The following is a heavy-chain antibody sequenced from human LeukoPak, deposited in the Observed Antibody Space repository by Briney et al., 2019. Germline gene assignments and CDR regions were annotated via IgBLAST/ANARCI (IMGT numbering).Heavy chain of an antibody. CDR3: TRVMTTATTWAFDV. CDR2: INESGST. J-gene: IGHJ3*01. V-gene: IGHV4-34*01. D-gene: IGHD4-17*01. CDR1: GGSFSGYY. Sequence: NTSETLSLTCGVSGGSFSGYYWSWIRQSPGKGLEWIGEINESGSTDYNPSLMSRVTISLDTPKNQFSLKLSSVTAADTAVYYCTRVMTTATTWAFDVWGQGTMVTVSS.